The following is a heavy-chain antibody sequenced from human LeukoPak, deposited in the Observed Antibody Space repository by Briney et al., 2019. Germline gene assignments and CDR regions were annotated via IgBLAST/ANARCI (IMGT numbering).Heavy chain of an antibody. J-gene: IGHJ4*02. CDR1: GFTFITYA. CDR3: AKDLRVYSSG. Sequence: GGSLRLSCAASGFTFITYAMNWVRQAPGKGLEWVSAISGSGGSKYYADSVKGRFTIPRDNSKNTLYLQMNSLRAEDTAVYFCAKDLRVYSSGWGQGTLVTVSS. V-gene: IGHV3-23*01. D-gene: IGHD6-25*01. CDR2: ISGSGGSK.